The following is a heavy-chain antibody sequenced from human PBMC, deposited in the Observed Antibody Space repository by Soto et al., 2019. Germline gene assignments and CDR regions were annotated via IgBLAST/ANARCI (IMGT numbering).Heavy chain of an antibody. D-gene: IGHD5-12*01. CDR3: ARESGGATATLDYYYFFMDV. CDR1: GDSFNDYY. J-gene: IGHJ6*03. V-gene: IGHV1-2*02. CDR2: INPNGGGT. Sequence: VQLVQSGAEVKKPGASVKVSCKTSGDSFNDYYIHWVRQAPGQGLEWMGWINPNGGGTKYAQKFQGRVTVTRDTSIRTVYTELSSLRSDDTAVYYCARESGGATATLDYYYFFMDVWGKGTTVTVSS.